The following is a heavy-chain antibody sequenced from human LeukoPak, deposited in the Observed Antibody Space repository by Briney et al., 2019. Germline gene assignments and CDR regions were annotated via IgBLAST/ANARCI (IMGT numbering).Heavy chain of an antibody. J-gene: IGHJ4*02. Sequence: SETLSLTCIVSGGSINSSSYYWGWIRQPPGKGLEWIGNMYYNGNSYYSPALKSRVTISADTSKNEFSLKLTSVVAADTDVYYCSRKLRYRITTRCNVGYWGQGTLVTVSS. CDR1: GGSINSSSYY. D-gene: IGHD3-22*01. CDR2: MYYNGNS. V-gene: IGHV4-39*07. CDR3: SRKLRYRITTRCNVGY.